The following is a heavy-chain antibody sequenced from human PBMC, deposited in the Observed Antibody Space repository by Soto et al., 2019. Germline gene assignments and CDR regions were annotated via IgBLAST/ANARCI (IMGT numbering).Heavy chain of an antibody. Sequence: QVQLVQSGAEVKKPGASVKVSCKASGYPFTTYGISWVRQAPGQGLEWMGWLSTYNGNRNYAQKFQGRVTMTTDTSTSTAFMELRSLRSDDTAVYYCARVQILTGMDVWGQGTTVTVSS. D-gene: IGHD2-15*01. V-gene: IGHV1-18*04. CDR3: ARVQILTGMDV. J-gene: IGHJ6*02. CDR2: LSTYNGNR. CDR1: GYPFTTYG.